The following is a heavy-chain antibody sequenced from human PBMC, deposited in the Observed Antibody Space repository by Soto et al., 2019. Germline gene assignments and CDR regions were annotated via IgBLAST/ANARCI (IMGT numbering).Heavy chain of an antibody. V-gene: IGHV4-39*01. Sequence: SETLSLTCIVSGESISSSSYYWGWIRQPPGKGLEWIGSIYYSGRTYYNPSFKSRVTISIDTSKNQFSLKLSSVTATDTAVYYCARRRTTVVTQAYFDHWGQGALVTVSS. J-gene: IGHJ4*02. CDR3: ARRRTTVVTQAYFDH. D-gene: IGHD2-21*02. CDR1: GESISSSSYY. CDR2: IYYSGRT.